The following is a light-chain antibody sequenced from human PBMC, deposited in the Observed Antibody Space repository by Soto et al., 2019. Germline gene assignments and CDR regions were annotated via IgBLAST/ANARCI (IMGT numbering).Light chain of an antibody. CDR3: QQRSNWRVT. Sequence: EVVFTQSASTLSLSPGERATLSCRASQSVNIYLAWYQQKPGQAPRLLIYDASNRATGIPARFSGSGSGTDFTLTISSLEPEDIAVYYCQQRSNWRVTFGGGTKVDIK. J-gene: IGKJ4*01. CDR1: QSVNIY. CDR2: DAS. V-gene: IGKV3-11*01.